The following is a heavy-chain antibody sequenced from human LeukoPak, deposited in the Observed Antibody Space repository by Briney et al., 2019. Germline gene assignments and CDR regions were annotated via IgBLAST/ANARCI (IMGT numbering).Heavy chain of an antibody. CDR1: GFSLTTYS. Sequence: GGSLRLSCAASGFSLTTYSMNWVRQAPGKGLEWVSSISSSGSYMYYADSVKGRFTISRDNAKNSLYLQMNSLRAEDTALYYCATGRTGTVVAFDIWGQGTMVTVSS. V-gene: IGHV3-21*01. CDR2: ISSSGSYM. CDR3: ATGRTGTVVAFDI. J-gene: IGHJ3*02. D-gene: IGHD1-1*01.